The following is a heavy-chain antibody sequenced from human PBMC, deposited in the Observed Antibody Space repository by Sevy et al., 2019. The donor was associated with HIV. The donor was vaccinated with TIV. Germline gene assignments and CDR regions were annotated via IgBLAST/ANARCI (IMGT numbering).Heavy chain of an antibody. J-gene: IGHJ3*02. CDR1: GFTFSSYE. CDR3: ARDPFPVRGVTLDAFDI. Sequence: GSLRLSCAASGFTFSSYEMNWVRQAPGKGLEWVSYISSSGSTIYYADSVKGRFTISRDNAKNSLYLQMNSLRAEDTAVYYCARDPFPVRGVTLDAFDIWGQGTMVTVSS. D-gene: IGHD3-10*01. CDR2: ISSSGSTI. V-gene: IGHV3-48*03.